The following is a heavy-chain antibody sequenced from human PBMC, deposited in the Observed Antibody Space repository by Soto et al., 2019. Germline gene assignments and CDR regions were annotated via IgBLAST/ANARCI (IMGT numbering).Heavy chain of an antibody. CDR2: IYYSGST. V-gene: IGHV4-31*03. CDR3: ARLTSGPVYFDY. CDR1: GGSISGGGYY. J-gene: IGHJ4*02. Sequence: QVQLQESGPGLVKPSQTLSLTCTVSGGSISGGGYYWSWICQHPGKGLEWIGYIYYSGSTYYNPSLKRRVTISVDTSKNQFSLKLSSVTAADTAVYYCARLTSGPVYFDYWGQGTLVTVSS.